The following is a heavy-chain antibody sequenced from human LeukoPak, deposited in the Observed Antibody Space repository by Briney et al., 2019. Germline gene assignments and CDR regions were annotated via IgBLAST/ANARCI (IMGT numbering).Heavy chain of an antibody. J-gene: IGHJ4*02. Sequence: SETLSLTCTVSGGSISSYYWSWIRQPPGKGLEWIGYIYYSGSTNYNPSLKSRVIISADTSKNQFSLKLSSVTAADTAVYYCATIDYGDYYFDYWGQGTLVTVSS. V-gene: IGHV4-59*01. CDR1: GGSISSYY. CDR3: ATIDYGDYYFDY. D-gene: IGHD4-17*01. CDR2: IYYSGST.